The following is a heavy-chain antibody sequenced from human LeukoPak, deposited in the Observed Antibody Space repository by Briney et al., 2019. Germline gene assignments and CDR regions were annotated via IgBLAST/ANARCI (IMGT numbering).Heavy chain of an antibody. CDR2: IYYNRAT. CDR1: GGSVNSHF. Sequence: PSETLSFTCTVSGGSVNSHFWSWIRQPPGKGLEMIGHIYYNRATTYNPSLRGRVTMSIDVSKNQFSLELTSVTTTDTAVYYCARFSSDCGETSCYLTYWGQGILVTVSS. D-gene: IGHD2-2*01. J-gene: IGHJ4*02. V-gene: IGHV4-59*02. CDR3: ARFSSDCGETSCYLTY.